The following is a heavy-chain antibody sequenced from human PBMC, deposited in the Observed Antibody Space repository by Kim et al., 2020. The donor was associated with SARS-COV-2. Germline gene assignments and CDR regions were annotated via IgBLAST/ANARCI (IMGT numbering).Heavy chain of an antibody. Sequence: GGSLRLSCAASGFTFSSYAMHWVRQAPGKGLEWVAVISYDGSNKYYADSVKGRFTISRDNSKNTLYLQMNSLRAEDTAVYYFARGVAAAGTWAWFDPWG. CDR3: ARGVAAAGTWAWFDP. D-gene: IGHD6-13*01. CDR1: GFTFSSYA. J-gene: IGHJ5*02. CDR2: ISYDGSNK. V-gene: IGHV3-30*14.